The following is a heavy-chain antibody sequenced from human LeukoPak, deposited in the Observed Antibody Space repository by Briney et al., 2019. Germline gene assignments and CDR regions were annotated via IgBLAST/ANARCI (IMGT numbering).Heavy chain of an antibody. D-gene: IGHD3-22*01. J-gene: IGHJ4*02. Sequence: GGSLRLSCAASGFTFSSYSMNWVRQAPGKGLEWVSSISSSSSYIYYADSVKGRFTISRDNAKNSLYLQMNSLRAEDTAVYYCAREHHLASGGYSDWGQGTLVTVSS. CDR2: ISSSSSYI. CDR1: GFTFSSYS. V-gene: IGHV3-21*01. CDR3: AREHHLASGGYSD.